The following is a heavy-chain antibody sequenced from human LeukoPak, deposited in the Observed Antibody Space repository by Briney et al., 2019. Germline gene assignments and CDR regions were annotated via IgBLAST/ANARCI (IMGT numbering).Heavy chain of an antibody. J-gene: IGHJ4*02. CDR2: INPNSGGT. D-gene: IGHD6-19*01. CDR1: GYTFTGYY. Sequence: ASVKVSCKASGYTFTGYYMHWVRQGPGQGLEWMGWINPNSGGTNYAQKFQGRVTMTRDTSISTAYMELSRLRSDDTAVYYCARVGRSSGWAHFDYWGQGTLVTVSS. CDR3: ARVGRSSGWAHFDY. V-gene: IGHV1-2*02.